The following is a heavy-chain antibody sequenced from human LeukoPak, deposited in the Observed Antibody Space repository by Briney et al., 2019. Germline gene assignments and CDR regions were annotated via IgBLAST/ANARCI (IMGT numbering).Heavy chain of an antibody. V-gene: IGHV4-34*01. CDR3: ARRWFGELLAYYFDY. CDR2: INHSGST. CDR1: GGSFSGYY. D-gene: IGHD3-10*01. J-gene: IGHJ4*02. Sequence: SETLSLTCAVYGGSFSGYYWSWIRQPPGKGLEWIGEINHSGSTNYNPSLKSRVTISVDTSKNQFSLKLSSVTAADTAVYYCARRWFGELLAYYFDYWGQGTLVTVSS.